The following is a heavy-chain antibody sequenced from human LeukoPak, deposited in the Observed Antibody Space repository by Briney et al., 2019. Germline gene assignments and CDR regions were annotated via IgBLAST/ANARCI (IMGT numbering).Heavy chain of an antibody. CDR1: GYTFTGYY. Sequence: ASVKVSCKASGYTFTGYYLHWVRQAPGQGLQWMGWINSNRGGTKYAQKFQGRVTMTRDTSISTAYMELSNLRSDDTAVYYCARDKGAYGTDVWGQGTTVTVSS. J-gene: IGHJ6*02. CDR2: INSNRGGT. V-gene: IGHV1-2*02. CDR3: ARDKGAYGTDV.